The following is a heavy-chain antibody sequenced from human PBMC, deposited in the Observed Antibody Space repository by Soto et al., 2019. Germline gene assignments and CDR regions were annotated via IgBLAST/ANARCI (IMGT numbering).Heavy chain of an antibody. J-gene: IGHJ5*02. Sequence: QGQLVQSGAEVKNPGSSVKVSCKASGGSFSSYVIRWIRQAPGQGLEWMGGIIPVSNAANYAQRFQDRVTMSVDKSTSTAYLELRSLRSEDTAIYYCAQEPYYSHSRDYHGFDPWGQGTLVTVSS. CDR1: GGSFSSYV. CDR2: IIPVSNAA. CDR3: AQEPYYSHSRDYHGFDP. D-gene: IGHD3-22*01. V-gene: IGHV1-69*06.